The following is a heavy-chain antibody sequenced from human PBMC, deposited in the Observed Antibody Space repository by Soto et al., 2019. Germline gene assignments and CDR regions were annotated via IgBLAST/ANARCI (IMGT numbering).Heavy chain of an antibody. CDR1: GGSISSGDYY. CDR2: IYYSGST. D-gene: IGHD6-6*01. Sequence: QVQLQESGPGLVKPSQTLSLTCTVSGGSISSGDYYWSWIRQPPGKGLVWIGYIYYSGSTYYNPSLKSRVAISVDTSKNQFSLKLSSVTAADTAVYYCARERPDGARLDPWGQGTLVTVSS. V-gene: IGHV4-30-4*01. J-gene: IGHJ5*02. CDR3: ARERPDGARLDP.